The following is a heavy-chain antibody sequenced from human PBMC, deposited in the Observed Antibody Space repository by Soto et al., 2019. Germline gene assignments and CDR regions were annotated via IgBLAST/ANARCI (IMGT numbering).Heavy chain of an antibody. CDR1: GDSVNSSGYY. D-gene: IGHD3-10*01. CDR3: ARTLRGYGSGSLYSFNWFDP. J-gene: IGHJ5*02. V-gene: IGHV4-31*03. CDR2: IYYSGST. Sequence: QVQLQESGPGLVQPSQNLSLTCTVSGDSVNSSGYYWSWIRQLPGKGLEWIGYIYYSGSTFYTPSLKTRVTISLDTSKNQFSLKLSSVTAADTPVYYCARTLRGYGSGSLYSFNWFDPWGQGIVVTVSS.